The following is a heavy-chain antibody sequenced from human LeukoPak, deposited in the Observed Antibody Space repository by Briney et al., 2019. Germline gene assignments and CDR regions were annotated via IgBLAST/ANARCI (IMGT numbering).Heavy chain of an antibody. D-gene: IGHD3-16*01. J-gene: IGHJ3*02. V-gene: IGHV1-69*01. CDR1: GGTFSSYA. CDR3: ARSRGIRNAFDI. CDR2: IIPIFGTA. Sequence: SVKVSCKASGGTFSSYAISWVRQAPGQGLEWMGGIIPIFGTANYAQKFQGRVTITADESTSTAYMELSSLRSEDTAVYYCARSRGIRNAFDIWGQGTMVTVSS.